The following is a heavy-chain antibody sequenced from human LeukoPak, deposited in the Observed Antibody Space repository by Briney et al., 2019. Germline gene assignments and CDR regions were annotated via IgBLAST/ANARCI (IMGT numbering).Heavy chain of an antibody. V-gene: IGHV5-51*01. D-gene: IGHD3-22*01. J-gene: IGHJ5*02. CDR1: GYSFTSYW. CDR3: ARLRGNYYDSSGHNWFDP. Sequence: GESLKISCKGSGYSFTSYWIGWVRQMPGKGLEWMGIIYPGDSDTRYSPSFQGQVAISADTSISTAYLQWSSLKASDTAMYYCARLRGNYYDSSGHNWFDPWGQGTLVTVSS. CDR2: IYPGDSDT.